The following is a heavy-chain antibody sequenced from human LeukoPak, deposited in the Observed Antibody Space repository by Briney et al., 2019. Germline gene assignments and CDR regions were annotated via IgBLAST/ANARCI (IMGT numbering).Heavy chain of an antibody. CDR1: GFTFSSDA. Sequence: GGSLRLSCAASGFTFSSDAMSWVRQAPGKGLEWVSAISGSGGSTYYADSVKGRFTISRDNAKNSLFLQMSSLRGEDTALYYCATEHWGPNSWGQGTLVTVSS. V-gene: IGHV3-23*01. D-gene: IGHD3-16*01. CDR2: ISGSGGST. J-gene: IGHJ4*02. CDR3: ATEHWGPNS.